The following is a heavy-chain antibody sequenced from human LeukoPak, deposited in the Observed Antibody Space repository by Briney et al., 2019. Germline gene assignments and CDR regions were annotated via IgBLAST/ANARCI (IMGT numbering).Heavy chain of an antibody. CDR1: GFTFSDYY. Sequence: GGSLRLSCAASGFTFSDYYMSWIRQAPGKGLEWVSYISRSRSYTNYADSVKGRFTISRDNAKNLLYLQMNSLRAEDTAVYYCASAQDSGYKHFDYWGQGTLVTVSS. V-gene: IGHV3-11*03. CDR2: ISRSRSYT. CDR3: ASAQDSGYKHFDY. J-gene: IGHJ4*02. D-gene: IGHD5-12*01.